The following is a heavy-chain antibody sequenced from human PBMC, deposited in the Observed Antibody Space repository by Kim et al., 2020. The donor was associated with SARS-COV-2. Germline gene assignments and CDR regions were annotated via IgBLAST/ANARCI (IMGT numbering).Heavy chain of an antibody. D-gene: IGHD5-18*01. Sequence: PGSVKGRFTISRENAKNSLYLQMNSLRAGDTAVYYCARVRRPRGYFIFDYWGQGTLVTVSS. CDR3: ARVRRPRGYFIFDY. J-gene: IGHJ4*02. V-gene: IGHV3-13*01.